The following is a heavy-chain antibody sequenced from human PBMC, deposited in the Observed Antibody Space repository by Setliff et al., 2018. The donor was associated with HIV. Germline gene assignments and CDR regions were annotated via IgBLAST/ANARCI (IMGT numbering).Heavy chain of an antibody. V-gene: IGHV1-2*06. J-gene: IGHJ3*02. CDR3: ATKVHCTNGVCLDAFDT. D-gene: IGHD2-8*01. Sequence: VASVKVSCKTSGYIFTHYYTHWVRQAPGQGLEWMGRISPNYGGTHYPQKFQGRVTMTRDTSISTAHMELSRLRSDDTAVYYCATKVHCTNGVCLDAFDTWGQGTMVTVSS. CDR1: GYIFTHYY. CDR2: ISPNYGGT.